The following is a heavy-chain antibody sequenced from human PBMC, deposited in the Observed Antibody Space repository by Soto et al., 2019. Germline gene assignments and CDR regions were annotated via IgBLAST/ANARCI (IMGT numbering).Heavy chain of an antibody. Sequence: SVKVSCKASGGTFSSYTISWVRQAPGQGLEWMGRIIPILGIANYAQKFQGRVTITADKSTSTAYMELSSLRSEDTAVYYCARSPMVRGVIILNWFDPWGQGTLVTVSS. D-gene: IGHD3-10*01. CDR2: IIPILGIA. V-gene: IGHV1-69*02. CDR3: ARSPMVRGVIILNWFDP. J-gene: IGHJ5*02. CDR1: GGTFSSYT.